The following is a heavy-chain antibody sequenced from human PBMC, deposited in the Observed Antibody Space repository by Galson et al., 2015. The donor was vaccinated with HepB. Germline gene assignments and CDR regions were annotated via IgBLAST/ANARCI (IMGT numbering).Heavy chain of an antibody. CDR3: ARGGPWFGERTEYFQN. Sequence: SLRLSCAASGFTFSSQSMNWVRQAPGKGLEWISYISSSSSTIYYADSVKGRFIVSRDNARMSAFLQMNSLRGEDTAVYYCARGGPWFGERTEYFQNWGRGTLVTVSS. D-gene: IGHD3-10*01. J-gene: IGHJ1*01. V-gene: IGHV3-48*04. CDR2: ISSSSSTI. CDR1: GFTFSSQS.